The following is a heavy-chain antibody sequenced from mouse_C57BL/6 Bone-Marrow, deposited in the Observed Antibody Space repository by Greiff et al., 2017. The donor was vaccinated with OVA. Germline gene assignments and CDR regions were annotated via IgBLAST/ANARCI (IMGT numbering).Heavy chain of an antibody. Sequence: EVQLQESGGGLVQPGGSMKLSCVASGFTFSNYWMNWVRQSPEKGLEWVAQIRLKSDNYATHYAESVKGRFTISRDDSKSSVYLQMNNLRAEDTGMYYCTEGDYDGFAYWGQGTLVTVSA. V-gene: IGHV6-3*01. D-gene: IGHD2-4*01. CDR2: IRLKSDNYAT. CDR3: TEGDYDGFAY. CDR1: GFTFSNYW. J-gene: IGHJ3*01.